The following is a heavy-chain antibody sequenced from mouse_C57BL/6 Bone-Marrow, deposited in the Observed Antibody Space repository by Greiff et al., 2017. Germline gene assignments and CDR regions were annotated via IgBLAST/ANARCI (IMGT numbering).Heavy chain of an antibody. CDR2: IYPGSGST. Sequence: QVQLQQPGAELVKPGASVKMSCKASGYTFTSYWITWVKQRPGQGLEWIGDIYPGSGSTNYNEKFKSKATMTVDTSSSTAYMQLSSLTSEDSAVYYCARQGYGYAMDYWGQGASVTVSS. CDR3: ARQGYGYAMDY. V-gene: IGHV1-55*01. CDR1: GYTFTSYW. J-gene: IGHJ4*01. D-gene: IGHD2-14*01.